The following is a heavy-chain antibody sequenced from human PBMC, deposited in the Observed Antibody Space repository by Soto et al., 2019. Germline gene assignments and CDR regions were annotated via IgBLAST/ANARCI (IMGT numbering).Heavy chain of an antibody. CDR3: ARTSWGTYSFDP. D-gene: IGHD2-15*01. J-gene: IGHJ5*02. CDR1: GDSITNNNW. CDR2: MHHGGNP. V-gene: IGHV4-4*02. Sequence: QVQLQESGPGLVKPSGTLSLTCAVSGDSITNNNWWTWLRQSPGKGLEWIGEMHHGGNPDYNPSLRSRVTISVDKSKNQFSLHLSSVTAADSAVYYCARTSWGTYSFDPWGQGTLVTVSS.